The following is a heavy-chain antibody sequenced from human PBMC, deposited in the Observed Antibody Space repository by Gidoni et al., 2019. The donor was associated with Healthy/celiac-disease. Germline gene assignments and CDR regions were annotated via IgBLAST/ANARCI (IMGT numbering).Heavy chain of an antibody. Sequence: QVQLVESGGGVVQPGRSLRLSCAASACTFCSYGMHWVRQVPGKVLEWVACIWYNGSNEYDADSVKGRFTNSRDNSKNTLYLQMNSLRAEDTAVYYCARDQGQLWLRGRFDPWGQGTLVTVSS. CDR1: ACTFCSYG. D-gene: IGHD5-18*01. J-gene: IGHJ5*02. V-gene: IGHV3-33*01. CDR3: ARDQGQLWLRGRFDP. CDR2: IWYNGSNE.